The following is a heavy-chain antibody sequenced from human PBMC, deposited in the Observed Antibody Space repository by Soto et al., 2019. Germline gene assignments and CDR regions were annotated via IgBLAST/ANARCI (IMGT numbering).Heavy chain of an antibody. J-gene: IGHJ4*01. D-gene: IGHD2-2*01. V-gene: IGHV5-10-1*01. CDR1: GYSFTKYW. CDR2: IDPSDSYT. CDR3: AKRRYCPSTTCFDY. Sequence: PVESLKISCKGSGYSFTKYWISWVRQMPGKGLEWMGRIDPSDSYTNYSPSFQGHVTISRDNSRNTLYLQMSSLRAEDTAVYYCAKRRYCPSTTCFDYWGQGTLVPVSS.